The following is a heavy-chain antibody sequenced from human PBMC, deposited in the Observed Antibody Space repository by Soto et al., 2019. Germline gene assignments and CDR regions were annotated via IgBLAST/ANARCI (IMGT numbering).Heavy chain of an antibody. CDR3: ARDHHRYSGYDYVDY. CDR1: GFTFSAYY. CDR2: ISSSSSYT. J-gene: IGHJ4*02. Sequence: AGGALRLSCFASGFTFSAYYNGWVRPGPGKGLEWVSYISSSSSYTNYADSVKGRFTISRDNAKNSLYLQMNSLRAEDTAVYYCARDHHRYSGYDYVDYWGQGTLVTVSS. D-gene: IGHD5-12*01. V-gene: IGHV3-11*05.